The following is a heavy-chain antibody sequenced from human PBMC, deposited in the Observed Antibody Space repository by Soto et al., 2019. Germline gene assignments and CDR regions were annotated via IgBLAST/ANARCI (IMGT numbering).Heavy chain of an antibody. CDR3: ARDRGICSGGSCYSFLDY. CDR1: GGTFSSYA. CDR2: IIPIFGTA. J-gene: IGHJ4*02. V-gene: IGHV1-69*01. Sequence: QVQLVQSGAEVKKPGSSVKVSCKASGGTFSSYAISWVRQAPGQGLEWMGGIIPIFGTANYAQKFQGRVTITADESTSTAYMELSSLRSEDTALYYCARDRGICSGGSCYSFLDYWGQGTLVTVSS. D-gene: IGHD2-15*01.